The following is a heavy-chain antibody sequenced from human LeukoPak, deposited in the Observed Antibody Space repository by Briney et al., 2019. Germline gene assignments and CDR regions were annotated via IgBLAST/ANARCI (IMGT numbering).Heavy chain of an antibody. CDR3: ARQHSSGYYYFDF. D-gene: IGHD3-22*01. CDR1: GGSFSGYY. V-gene: IGHV4-34*01. CDR2: INHSGST. Sequence: SETLSLTCAVYGGSFSGYYWSWIRQPPGKGLEWIGEINHSGSTNYNPSLKSRVTISVDTSKNQFSLKLSSVTAADTAVYYCARQHSSGYYYFDFWGQGTLVTVSS. J-gene: IGHJ4*02.